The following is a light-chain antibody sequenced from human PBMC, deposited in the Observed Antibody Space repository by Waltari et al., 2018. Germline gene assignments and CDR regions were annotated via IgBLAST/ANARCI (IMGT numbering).Light chain of an antibody. CDR2: DAS. CDR1: QSVSSY. V-gene: IGKV3-11*01. CDR3: QQRSNWPRT. J-gene: IGKJ1*01. Sequence: EIVLTQSPATLSLPPGERATLSCRASQSVSSYLAWYQQKPDQAPRLLIYDASNRATGIPARFSGSGSGTDFTLTISSLEPEDFAVYYCQQRSNWPRTFGQGTKVEIK.